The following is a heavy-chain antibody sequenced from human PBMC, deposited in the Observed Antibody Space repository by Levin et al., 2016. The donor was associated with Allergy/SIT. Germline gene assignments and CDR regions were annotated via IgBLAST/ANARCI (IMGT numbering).Heavy chain of an antibody. J-gene: IGHJ4*02. D-gene: IGHD1-26*01. V-gene: IGHV6-1*01. CDR3: ARDQQWDLPGTFDY. CDR2: TYYRSKWYN. Sequence: WIRQSPSRGLEWLGRTYYRSKWYNDYAVSLQSRITINPDTSKNQFSLQLNSLTPEDTAVYYCARDQQWDLPGTFDYWGQGTLVTVSS.